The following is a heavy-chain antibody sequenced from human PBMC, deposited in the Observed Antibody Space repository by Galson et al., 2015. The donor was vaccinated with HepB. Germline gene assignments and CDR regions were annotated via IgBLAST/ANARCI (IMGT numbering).Heavy chain of an antibody. J-gene: IGHJ4*02. V-gene: IGHV3-30*03. Sequence: SLRLSCAASGFTFSSHAMHWVRQAPGKGLEWVAAISFDGRNIYYADSVKDRFTISRDNSRNTLSLQMNSLRLEDTALYYCAREHITSIIECCFDYWGQGSLVTVSS. CDR3: AREHITSIIECCFDY. CDR2: ISFDGRNI. D-gene: IGHD2-21*01. CDR1: GFTFSSHA.